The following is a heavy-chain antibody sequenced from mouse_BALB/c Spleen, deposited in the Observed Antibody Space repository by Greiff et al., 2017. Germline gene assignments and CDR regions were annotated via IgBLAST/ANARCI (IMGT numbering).Heavy chain of an antibody. D-gene: IGHD1-1*01. CDR3: NPYYYYGSEAMDY. Sequence: EVQLQQSGAELVRSGASVKLSCTASGFNIKDYYMHWVKQRPEQGLEWIGWIDPENGDTEYAPKFQGKATMTADTSSNTAYLQLSSLTSEDTAVYYCNPYYYYGSEAMDYWGQGTSVTVSS. V-gene: IGHV14-4*02. CDR2: IDPENGDT. J-gene: IGHJ4*01. CDR1: GFNIKDYY.